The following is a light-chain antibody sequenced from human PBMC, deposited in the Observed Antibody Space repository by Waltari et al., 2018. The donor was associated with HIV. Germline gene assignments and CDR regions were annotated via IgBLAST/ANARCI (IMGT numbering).Light chain of an antibody. CDR1: SNNIGAYA. CDR2: GDS. CDR3: SAWDYSLSARV. V-gene: IGLV1-36*01. Sequence: QSALTQEASVSGTVGQKVTLSCTGDSNNIGAYAVGWYQQISNAGPKTVMFGDSLPSGIPDRFSASKSGTTASLTISGLQPEDEADYYCSAWDYSLSARVFGGGTRLTVL. J-gene: IGLJ3*02.